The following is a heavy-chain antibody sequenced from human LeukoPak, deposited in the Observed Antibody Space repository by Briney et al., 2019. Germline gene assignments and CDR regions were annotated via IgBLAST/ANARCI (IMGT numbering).Heavy chain of an antibody. D-gene: IGHD2-15*01. Sequence: GASVKVSCKASGYTFTSYDINWVRQATGQGLEWMGWMNPNSGNTGYAQKFQGRVTMTRNTSISTAYMELSSLRSEDTAVYYCARGRVVVVAASPHGMDVWGQGTTVTVSS. CDR1: GYTFTSYD. J-gene: IGHJ6*02. CDR3: ARGRVVVVAASPHGMDV. V-gene: IGHV1-8*01. CDR2: MNPNSGNT.